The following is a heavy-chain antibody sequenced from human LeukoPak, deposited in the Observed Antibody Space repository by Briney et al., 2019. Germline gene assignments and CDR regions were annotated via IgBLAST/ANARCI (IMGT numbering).Heavy chain of an antibody. D-gene: IGHD3-10*01. CDR2: INHSGST. V-gene: IGHV4-34*01. CDR1: GGSFSGYY. CDR3: ASTSSGH. J-gene: IGHJ4*02. Sequence: SETLSLTCAVYGGSFSGYYWSWIRQPPGKGLEWIGEINHSGSTNYNPSLKSRVTISVDTSKNQFSLKLSSVTAADTAVYYCASTSSGHWGQGTLVTVSS.